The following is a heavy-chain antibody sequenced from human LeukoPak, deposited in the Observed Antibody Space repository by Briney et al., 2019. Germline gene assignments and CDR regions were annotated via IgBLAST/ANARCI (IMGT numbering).Heavy chain of an antibody. CDR3: AREILVTMIVVDDAFDI. CDR2: ISSSSSYI. CDR1: GFTFSSYS. J-gene: IGHJ3*02. Sequence: GGSLRLSCAASGFTFSSYSMNWVRQAPGKGLEWVSSISSSSSYIYCADSVKGRSTISRDNAKNSLYLQMNSLRAEDTAVYYCAREILVTMIVVDDAFDIWGQGTMVTVSS. V-gene: IGHV3-21*01. D-gene: IGHD3-22*01.